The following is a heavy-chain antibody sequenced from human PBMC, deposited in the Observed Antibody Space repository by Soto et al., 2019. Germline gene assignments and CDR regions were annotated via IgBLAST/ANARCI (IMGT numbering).Heavy chain of an antibody. CDR3: ARATFLEWYPYYYYMDV. CDR1: GFTFSDYY. Sequence: GGSLRLSCAASGFTFSDYYMSWIRQAPGKGLEWVSYISSSGSTIYYADSVKGRFTISRDNAKNSLYLQMNSLRAEDTAVYYCARATFLEWYPYYYYMDVWGKGTTVTVSS. V-gene: IGHV3-11*01. J-gene: IGHJ6*03. CDR2: ISSSGSTI. D-gene: IGHD3-3*02.